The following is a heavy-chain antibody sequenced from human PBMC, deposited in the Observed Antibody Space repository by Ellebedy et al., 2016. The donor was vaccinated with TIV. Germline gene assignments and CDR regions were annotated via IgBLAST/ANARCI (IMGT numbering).Heavy chain of an antibody. D-gene: IGHD1-1*01. Sequence: GGSLRLSXAASGFTFSNYAMNWVRQAPGKGLEWVSDITGSGDSTYYADSVKGRFTISRDNSKNTLYLQMNSLRADDTAVYYCAKVSLLDHDAFETWGQGTMVTVSS. CDR2: ITGSGDST. J-gene: IGHJ3*02. CDR3: AKVSLLDHDAFET. V-gene: IGHV3-23*01. CDR1: GFTFSNYA.